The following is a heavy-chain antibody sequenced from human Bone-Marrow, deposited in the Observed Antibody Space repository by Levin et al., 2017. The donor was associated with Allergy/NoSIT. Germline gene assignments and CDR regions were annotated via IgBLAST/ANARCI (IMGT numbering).Heavy chain of an antibody. Sequence: GESLKISCAASEFTFSTYAMHWVRQAPGKGLEWVAVISSDGSNEYYADSVKGRFTISRDNSKNTLYLQMNSLRGEDTAVYYCAKSPTLTGYYEWFDPWGQGTLVTVSS. J-gene: IGHJ5*02. D-gene: IGHD3-9*01. CDR1: EFTFSTYA. CDR3: AKSPTLTGYYEWFDP. V-gene: IGHV3-30-3*02. CDR2: ISSDGSNE.